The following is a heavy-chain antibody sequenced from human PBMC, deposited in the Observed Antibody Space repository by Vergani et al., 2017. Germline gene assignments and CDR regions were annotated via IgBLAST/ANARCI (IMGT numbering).Heavy chain of an antibody. D-gene: IGHD2-2*01. CDR3: AKSTRYCSSTSCYTYYYGMDV. Sequence: VQLLESGGGLVQPGGSLRLSCAASGFTFSSYAMSWVRQAPGKGLEWVAFIRYDGSNKYYADSVKGRFTISRDNSKNTLYLQMNSLRAEDTAVYYCAKSTRYCSSTSCYTYYYGMDVWGQGTTVTVSS. J-gene: IGHJ6*02. CDR1: GFTFSSYA. CDR2: IRYDGSNK. V-gene: IGHV3-30*02.